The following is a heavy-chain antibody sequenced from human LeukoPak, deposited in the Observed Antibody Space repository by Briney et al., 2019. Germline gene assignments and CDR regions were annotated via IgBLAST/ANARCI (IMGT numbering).Heavy chain of an antibody. CDR2: MYYSGST. CDR1: GASIKSGDDY. J-gene: IGHJ4*02. Sequence: SETLSPTCSVSGASIKSGDDYWIWIRQPPGKGLEWIGHMYYSGSTYYKPSLRSRVTMSLDTSKNQFSLKLTSVTAADTAVYYCARVRGVCSGRSCYEIDSWGQGALVTVSS. V-gene: IGHV4-30-4*01. CDR3: ARVRGVCSGRSCYEIDS. D-gene: IGHD2-15*01.